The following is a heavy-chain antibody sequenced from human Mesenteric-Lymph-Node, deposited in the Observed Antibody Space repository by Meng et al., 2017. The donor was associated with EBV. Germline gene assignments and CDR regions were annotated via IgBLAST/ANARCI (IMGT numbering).Heavy chain of an antibody. Sequence: QVQLEVSGPGLLKPSGTLSLTCSVSGVSISSAYYYWGWIRQTPGKGLEWIGTMYFGGSTNYNPSLESRVTISKDRANNQFSLKLTSVTAADTAVYYCATDSSKGYYYFDYWGRGALVTVSS. J-gene: IGHJ4*02. CDR3: ATDSSKGYYYFDY. V-gene: IGHV4-39*07. D-gene: IGHD3-22*01. CDR1: GVSISSAYYY. CDR2: MYFGGST.